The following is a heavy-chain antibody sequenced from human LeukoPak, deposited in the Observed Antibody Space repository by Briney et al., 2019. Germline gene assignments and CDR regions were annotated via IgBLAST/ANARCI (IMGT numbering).Heavy chain of an antibody. D-gene: IGHD2-2*02. CDR2: ISAYNGNT. J-gene: IGHJ4*02. CDR1: GYTFTSYG. V-gene: IGHV1-18*01. Sequence: ASVKVSCKASGYTFTSYGISWVRQAPGQGLEWMGWISAYNGNTNYAQKLQGRVTMTTDTSTSTAYMELRSLRSDDTAVYYCARGLRGPVVPAAIPDYWGQGTLVTVSS. CDR3: ARGLRGPVVPAAIPDY.